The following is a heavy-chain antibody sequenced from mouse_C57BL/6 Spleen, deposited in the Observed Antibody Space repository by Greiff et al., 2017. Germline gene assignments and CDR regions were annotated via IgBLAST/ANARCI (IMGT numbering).Heavy chain of an antibody. CDR2: IDPSDSYT. J-gene: IGHJ3*01. Sequence: QVQLQQPGAELVMPGASVKLSCKASGYTFTSYWMHWVKQRPGQGLEWIGEIDPSDSYTNYNQKFKGKSTLTVDKSSSTAYMQLSSLTSEDSAVXYCARGGSSYFFFAYWGQGTLVTVSA. CDR3: ARGGSSYFFFAY. CDR1: GYTFTSYW. D-gene: IGHD1-1*01. V-gene: IGHV1-69*01.